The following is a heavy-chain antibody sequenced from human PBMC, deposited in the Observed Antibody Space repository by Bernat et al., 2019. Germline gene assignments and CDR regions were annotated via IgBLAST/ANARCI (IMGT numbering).Heavy chain of an antibody. CDR2: NYYSGST. D-gene: IGHD6-13*01. CDR1: GGSISSYY. CDR3: ARDAAAGTGDLDY. J-gene: IGHJ4*02. Sequence: QVQLQESGPGLVKPSETLSLTCTVSGGSISSYYWCWILQPPAKGLEWIGDNYYSGSTNYNPSLKSRVTMSVVTSKNQFSRELGSVTAADTAVYYCARDAAAGTGDLDYWGQGTLVTVSS. V-gene: IGHV4-59*01.